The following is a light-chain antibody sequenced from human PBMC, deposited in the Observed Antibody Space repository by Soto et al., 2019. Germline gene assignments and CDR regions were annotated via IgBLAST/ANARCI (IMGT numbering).Light chain of an antibody. CDR3: QQYIRWPLT. J-gene: IGKJ4*01. V-gene: IGKV3-15*01. CDR1: QSVSSN. CDR2: GAS. Sequence: ELVLTQSPATLSVSPGERATLSCRASQSVSSNLAWYQQKPGQAPSLLIYGASTRATGTPARFSGSGSGTEFTLTISSLQSEEFAVYYCQQYIRWPLTFGGGTKVDIK.